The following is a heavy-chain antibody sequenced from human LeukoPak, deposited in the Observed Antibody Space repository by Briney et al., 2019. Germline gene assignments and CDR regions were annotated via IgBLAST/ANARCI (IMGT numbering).Heavy chain of an antibody. CDR3: VRAFGGYDSQRFYYNMDV. D-gene: IGHD5-12*01. CDR1: GFIFNNYY. Sequence: PGGSLGLSCAASGFIFNNYYLNWVRQAPGKGLEWVSCIHGSASYNYYADSVKGRFTVSRDSAKNSLYLEMSSLRVEDTAVYYCVRAFGGYDSQRFYYNMDVWGKGTTVTVSS. J-gene: IGHJ6*03. V-gene: IGHV3-21*06. CDR2: IHGSASYN.